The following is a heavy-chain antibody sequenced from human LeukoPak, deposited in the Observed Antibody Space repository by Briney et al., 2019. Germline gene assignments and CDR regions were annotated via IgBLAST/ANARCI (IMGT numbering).Heavy chain of an antibody. CDR3: ARAAAAAHFDY. V-gene: IGHV1-2*02. CDR2: INADGGGT. Sequence: ASVKVSCKASGYTFTGYYIYWVRQAPGQGLEWMGWINADGGGTNYAQKFQGRVTLTRDTSITIAYMELRRLTSDDTAVYYCARAAAAAHFDYWGQGTLVTVSS. D-gene: IGHD6-13*01. CDR1: GYTFTGYY. J-gene: IGHJ4*02.